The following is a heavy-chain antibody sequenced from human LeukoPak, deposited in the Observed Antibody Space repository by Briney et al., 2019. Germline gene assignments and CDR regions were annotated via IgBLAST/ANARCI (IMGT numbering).Heavy chain of an antibody. V-gene: IGHV1-18*01. Sequence: ASVKVSCKASGYTFNSHGITWVRQAPGQGLEWMGWISTYNGNTNYAPKLQGRVTMTTDTSTSTAYMELRSLRSDDTAVYYCAREALYYFDYWGRGTLVTVSS. CDR2: ISTYNGNT. J-gene: IGHJ4*02. CDR3: AREALYYFDY. CDR1: GYTFNSHG.